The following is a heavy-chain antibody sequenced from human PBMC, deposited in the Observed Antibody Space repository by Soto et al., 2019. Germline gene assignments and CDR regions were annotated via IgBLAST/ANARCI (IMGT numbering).Heavy chain of an antibody. V-gene: IGHV1-69*01. J-gene: IGHJ4*02. D-gene: IGHD6-6*01. Sequence: QVQLVQSGAEVKKPGSSVKVSCKASGGTFSSYAISWVRQAAGQGLEWMGGIIPIFGTANYAQKFQGRVTITADESTSTAYMELSSLRSEDTAVYYCARVKDVAARWKYYFDYWGQGTLVTVSS. CDR1: GGTFSSYA. CDR3: ARVKDVAARWKYYFDY. CDR2: IIPIFGTA.